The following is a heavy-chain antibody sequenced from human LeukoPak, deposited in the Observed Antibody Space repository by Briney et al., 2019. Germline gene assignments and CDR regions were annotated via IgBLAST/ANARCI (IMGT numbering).Heavy chain of an antibody. V-gene: IGHV4-4*09. CDR2: IYTSGST. Sequence: PSETLSLTCTVSGSISSYYWSWIRQPPGKGLEWIGYIYTSGSTNYNPSLKSRVIIPVDTSKNQFSLDLSSVTAADTAVYYCARQKCTSTSCLTKNAFDIWGQGTMVTVSS. J-gene: IGHJ3*02. CDR1: GSISSYY. D-gene: IGHD2-2*01. CDR3: ARQKCTSTSCLTKNAFDI.